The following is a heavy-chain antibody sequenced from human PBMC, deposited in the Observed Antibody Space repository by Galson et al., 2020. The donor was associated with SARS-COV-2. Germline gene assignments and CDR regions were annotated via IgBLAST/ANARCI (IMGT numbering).Heavy chain of an antibody. V-gene: IGHV3-48*03. CDR3: ASPYLAAAAFFSAFDD. CDR1: GFTFSSFE. CDR2: ISSSGTYI. Sequence: GGSLRPSCAGPGFTFSSFEMNWVRQVPGKGLEWVSYISSSGTYIYYADSVKGRFTISRDNAKNSLYLQMTGLKAEDTAVYYCASPYLAAAAFFSAFDDWGEGTMDT. D-gene: IGHD2-15*01. J-gene: IGHJ3*01.